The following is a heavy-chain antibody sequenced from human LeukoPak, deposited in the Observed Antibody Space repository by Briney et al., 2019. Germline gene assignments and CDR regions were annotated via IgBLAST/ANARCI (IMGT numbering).Heavy chain of an antibody. CDR3: AKDYYDSSGYHDY. J-gene: IGHJ4*02. V-gene: IGHV3-48*01. Sequence: GGSLRLSCAASGFTFSSYSMNWVRQAPGKGLEWVSYISSASGSIYYADSVKGRFTISRDNSKNTLYLQMNSLRAEDTAVYYCAKDYYDSSGYHDYWGQGTLVTVSS. CDR2: ISSASGSI. CDR1: GFTFSSYS. D-gene: IGHD3-22*01.